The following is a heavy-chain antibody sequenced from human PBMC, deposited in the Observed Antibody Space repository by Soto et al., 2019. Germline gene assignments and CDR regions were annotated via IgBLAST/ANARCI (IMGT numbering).Heavy chain of an antibody. J-gene: IGHJ3*02. CDR3: ARDLLNRSPDGDAFDI. CDR1: GYTFTGYY. V-gene: IGHV1-2*04. Sequence: ASVKVSCKASGYTFTGYYMHWVRQAPGQGLEWMGWINPNSGGTNYAQKFQGWVTMTRDTSISTAYMELSRLRSDDTAVYYCARDLLNRSPDGDAFDIWGQGTMVTVSS. D-gene: IGHD1-26*01. CDR2: INPNSGGT.